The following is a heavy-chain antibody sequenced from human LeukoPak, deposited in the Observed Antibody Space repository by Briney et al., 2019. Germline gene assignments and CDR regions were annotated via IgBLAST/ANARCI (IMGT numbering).Heavy chain of an antibody. J-gene: IGHJ4*02. D-gene: IGHD3-22*01. V-gene: IGHV3-23*01. Sequence: GGSLRLSCAASGFTFSSYAMSWVRQAPGKGLEWVSAISGSGGSTYYADSVKGRFTISRDNSKNTLYLQMNSLRAEDTAVYYCAKSEYYYDSSGGFDYWGQGTLVAVSS. CDR2: ISGSGGST. CDR1: GFTFSSYA. CDR3: AKSEYYYDSSGGFDY.